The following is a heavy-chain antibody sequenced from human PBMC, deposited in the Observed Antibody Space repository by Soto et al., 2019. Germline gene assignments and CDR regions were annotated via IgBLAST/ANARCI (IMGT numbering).Heavy chain of an antibody. J-gene: IGHJ4*02. CDR2: ISCDGSNK. Sequence: QVQLVASGGGVVQPGRSLRLSCPASGFTFSSYAMHWARQAPGKGLEWVAVISCDGSNKYYADSVKSRVTISRENYKNPLYLQMNSLGAEDTAVYYCARGSYYYGSGSVFDYWGQGTLVTVSS. CDR1: GFTFSSYA. CDR3: ARGSYYYGSGSVFDY. V-gene: IGHV3-30-3*01. D-gene: IGHD3-10*01.